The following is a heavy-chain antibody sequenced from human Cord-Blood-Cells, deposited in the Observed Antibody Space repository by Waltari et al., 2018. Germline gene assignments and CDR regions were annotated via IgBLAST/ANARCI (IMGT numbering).Heavy chain of an antibody. Sequence: QVQLVQSGAEVKKPGASVKVSCKASGYTFTGYYMHWVRQAPGQGLEWMGWINPNSGGTNYAQKFQGRVTMTRDTSISPAYMELSRLRSDDTAVYYCAICHISVPAADAVDIWGQVTMVTVSS. J-gene: IGHJ3*02. V-gene: IGHV1-2*02. CDR2: INPNSGGT. CDR1: GYTFTGYY. D-gene: IGHD2-2*01. CDR3: AICHISVPAADAVDI.